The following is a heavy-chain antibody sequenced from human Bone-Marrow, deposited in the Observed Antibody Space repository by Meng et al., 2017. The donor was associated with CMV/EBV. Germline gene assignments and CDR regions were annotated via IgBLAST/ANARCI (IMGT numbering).Heavy chain of an antibody. Sequence: GSLRLSCTVSVGSVSSGSYYWSWIRQPPGKGLEWIGYIYYSGSTNYNPSLKSRVNISVDTSKNQFSLKLSSVTAADTAVYYCARDPATYDFWSGYFRRDYYYGMDVWGQGTTVTVSS. CDR1: VGSVSSGSYY. CDR2: IYYSGST. V-gene: IGHV4-61*01. J-gene: IGHJ6*02. CDR3: ARDPATYDFWSGYFRRDYYYGMDV. D-gene: IGHD3-3*01.